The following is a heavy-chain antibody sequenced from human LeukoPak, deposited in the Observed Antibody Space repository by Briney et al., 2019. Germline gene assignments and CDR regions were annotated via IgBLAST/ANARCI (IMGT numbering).Heavy chain of an antibody. CDR2: ISSSSSYI. V-gene: IGHV3-21*01. Sequence: GGSLRRSCAASGFTFSSYSMKWVRQAPGKGLEWVSSISSSSSYIYYADSVKGRFTISRDNAKNSLYLQMNSLRAEDTAVYYCARDTGVRYFDWLPLDYWGQGTLVTVSS. CDR1: GFTFSSYS. D-gene: IGHD3-9*01. J-gene: IGHJ4*02. CDR3: ARDTGVRYFDWLPLDY.